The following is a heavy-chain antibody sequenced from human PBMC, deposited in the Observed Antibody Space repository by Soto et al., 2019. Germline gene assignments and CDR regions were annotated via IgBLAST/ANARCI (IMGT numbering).Heavy chain of an antibody. CDR3: ARVSGSYYYGMDV. CDR2: IYHSGRT. J-gene: IGHJ6*02. CDR1: GGSISSSNW. D-gene: IGHD1-26*01. V-gene: IGHV4-4*02. Sequence: QVQLQESGPGLVKPSGTLSLTCAVSGGSISSSNWWRWVRQPPGKGLEWIGEIYHSGRTNYNPSLKGRVTISVDKSKNQFTLKLSSVAAADTAVYYCARVSGSYYYGMDVWGQGTTVTVSS.